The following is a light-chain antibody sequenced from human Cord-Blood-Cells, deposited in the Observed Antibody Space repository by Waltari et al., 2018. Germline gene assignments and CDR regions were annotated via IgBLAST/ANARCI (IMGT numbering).Light chain of an antibody. V-gene: IGKV1-33*01. Sequence: DIQMTHSPSPLSASVGDRVTITCQASQDISNYLNWYQQKPGKAPKLLIYDASNLETGVPSRFSGSGSGTDFTFTISSLQPEDIATYYCQQYDNLPPLTFGGGTKVEIK. CDR1: QDISNY. CDR3: QQYDNLPPLT. J-gene: IGKJ4*01. CDR2: DAS.